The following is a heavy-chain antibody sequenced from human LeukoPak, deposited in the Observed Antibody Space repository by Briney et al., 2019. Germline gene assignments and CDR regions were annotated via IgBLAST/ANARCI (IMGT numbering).Heavy chain of an antibody. Sequence: GRCLTLSCAVARASFSGTAMRWVRQASGKGLEWVGPIRSKANSSATAYAASVKGRFSISRDDSKNTAYLQMNSLRTDDTAVYYCTRHLPELGGPDDYWGQGTLVSASS. CDR1: RASFSGTA. J-gene: IGHJ4*02. CDR3: TRHLPELGGPDDY. CDR2: IRSKANSSAT. D-gene: IGHD7-27*01. V-gene: IGHV3-73*01.